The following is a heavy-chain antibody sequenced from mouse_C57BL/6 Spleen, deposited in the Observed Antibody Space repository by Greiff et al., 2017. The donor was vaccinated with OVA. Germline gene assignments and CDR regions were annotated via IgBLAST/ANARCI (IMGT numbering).Heavy chain of an antibody. Sequence: VQLQQSGPELVKPGASVKISCKASGYSFTSYYIHWVKQRPGQGLEWIGWIYPGSGNTKYNEKFKGKATLTADTSSSTAYMQLSSLTSEDSAVYYCARTHDGYFWFAYWGQGTLVTVSA. D-gene: IGHD2-3*01. J-gene: IGHJ3*01. CDR2: IYPGSGNT. V-gene: IGHV1-66*01. CDR3: ARTHDGYFWFAY. CDR1: GYSFTSYY.